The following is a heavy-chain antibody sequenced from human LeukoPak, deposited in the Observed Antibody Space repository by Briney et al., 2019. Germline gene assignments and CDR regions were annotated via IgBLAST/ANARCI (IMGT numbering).Heavy chain of an antibody. CDR1: GGSISSSSYY. CDR2: IYYCGST. Sequence: PSETLSLTCTVSGGSISSSSYYWGWIRQPPGKGLQWIGSIYYCGSTYYNPSLKSRVTISVDTSKNQFSLKLSSVTAADTAVYYCARPVEVVHTPGWFDPWGQGTLVTVSS. D-gene: IGHD2-15*01. V-gene: IGHV4-39*07. J-gene: IGHJ5*02. CDR3: ARPVEVVHTPGWFDP.